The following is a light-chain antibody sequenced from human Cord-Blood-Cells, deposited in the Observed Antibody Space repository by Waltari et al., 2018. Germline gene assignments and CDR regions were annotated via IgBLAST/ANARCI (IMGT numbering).Light chain of an antibody. CDR3: CSYAGSYTVV. CDR2: DVS. V-gene: IGLV2-11*01. CDR1: SSAGGGYHY. Sequence: QSALTQPRPVSGSPGQSVTISCTGTSSAGGGYHYVSWYQQPPGKAPKLLIYDVSKRPSGVPDRFSGSKSGNTASLTISGLQAEEEADYYCCSYAGSYTVVFGGGTKLTVL. J-gene: IGLJ2*01.